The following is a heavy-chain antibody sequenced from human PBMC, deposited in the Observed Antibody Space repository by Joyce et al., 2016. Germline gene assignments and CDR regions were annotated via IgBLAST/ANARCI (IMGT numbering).Heavy chain of an antibody. CDR3: ARGGDAHKGGQD. CDR1: GDSVTNTDYY. V-gene: IGHV4-61*08. D-gene: IGHD2-2*01. Sequence: QVHLQESGPGLVKPSETLSLTCTVSGDSVTNTDYYWNWIRQPPGKGLEWIAFIHFSGTTYYNPSLKSRVTMSRDTSKNRLSLELTSVAIADTAVYYCARGGDAHKGGQDWGQGTLVTVSS. J-gene: IGHJ1*01. CDR2: IHFSGTT.